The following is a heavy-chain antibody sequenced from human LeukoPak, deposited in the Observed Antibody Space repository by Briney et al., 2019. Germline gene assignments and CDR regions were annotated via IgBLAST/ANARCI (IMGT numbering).Heavy chain of an antibody. Sequence: KTGGSLRLSCAASGFTFSTYSMNWVRQAPGRGLEWVSYISSSSSTIYYADSVKGRFTISRDNAKNSLYLQMNSLRAEDTAVYYCARGSTYYDSSGQVPFGYWGQGTLVTVSS. CDR1: GFTFSTYS. CDR3: ARGSTYYDSSGQVPFGY. V-gene: IGHV3-48*01. J-gene: IGHJ4*02. CDR2: ISSSSSTI. D-gene: IGHD3-22*01.